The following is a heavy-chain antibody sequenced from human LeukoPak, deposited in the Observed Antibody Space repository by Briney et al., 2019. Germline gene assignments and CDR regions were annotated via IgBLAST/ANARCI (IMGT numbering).Heavy chain of an antibody. CDR3: ARVYLERLTAGYFDH. CDR2: IKSKTDGGTT. V-gene: IGHV3-15*01. CDR1: GFTFSNAW. D-gene: IGHD2-8*01. Sequence: PGGSLRLSCAASGFTFSNAWMSWVRQAPGKGLEWVGRIKSKTDGGTTDYAAPVKGRFTISRDDSKNTLYLQMNSLRDDDSAAYFCARVYLERLTAGYFDHWGQGTQVTVSP. J-gene: IGHJ4*02.